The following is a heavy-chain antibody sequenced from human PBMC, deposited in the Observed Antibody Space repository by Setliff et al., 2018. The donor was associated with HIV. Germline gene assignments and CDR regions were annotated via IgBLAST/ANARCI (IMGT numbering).Heavy chain of an antibody. V-gene: IGHV4-59*03. J-gene: IGHJ5*02. D-gene: IGHD3-3*01. CDR3: AWRRGSYDFSNWFDP. CDR1: GGSIRSHY. CDR2: IYYSGST. Sequence: SETLSLTCTVSGGSIRSHYWSWIRQPPGKRLEWIGYIYYSGSTNYNPSLKSRVTISVDTAKNQFSLKLSSVTAADTAAYYCAWRRGSYDFSNWFDPWGQGTQVTVSS.